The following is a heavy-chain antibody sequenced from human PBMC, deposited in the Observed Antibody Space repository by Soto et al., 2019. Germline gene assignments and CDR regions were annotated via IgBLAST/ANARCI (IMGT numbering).Heavy chain of an antibody. CDR2: INSDASTT. V-gene: IGHV3-74*01. Sequence: EVQLVESGGGLVQPGGSLRLSCAASGFTFSTSWMHWARQAAGKGLVWVSRINSDASTTNYADSVKGRFTISRDNAKNTLYLQMDSLTAEDTAVYYCARGPSGWFGYDYWGQGTLVTVSS. J-gene: IGHJ4*02. CDR1: GFTFSTSW. CDR3: ARGPSGWFGYDY. D-gene: IGHD6-19*01.